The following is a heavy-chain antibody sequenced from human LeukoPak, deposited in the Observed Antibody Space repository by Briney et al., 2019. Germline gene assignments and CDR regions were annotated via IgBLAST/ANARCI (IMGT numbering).Heavy chain of an antibody. J-gene: IGHJ4*02. CDR2: IIPIFGTA. D-gene: IGHD3-22*01. V-gene: IGHV1-69*05. CDR1: GGTFSSYA. CDR3: ARAPRRYYDSSGYSPFDY. Sequence: GASVKVSCKASGGTFSSYAINWVRQAPGQGLEWMGGIIPIFGTANYAQKFQGRVTITTDESTSTAYMELSSLRSEDTAVYYCARAPRRYYDSSGYSPFDYWGQGTLVTVSS.